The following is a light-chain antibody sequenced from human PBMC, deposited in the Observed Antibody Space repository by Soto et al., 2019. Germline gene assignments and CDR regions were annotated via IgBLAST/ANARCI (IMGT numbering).Light chain of an antibody. CDR2: GNS. CDR3: QSYDSSLSGYV. CDR1: SSNIGAGYD. Sequence: QSVLTQPPSVSGAPGQRVTISCTGSSSNIGAGYDVHWYQQLPGTVPKLLIFGNSNRPSGVSDRFSGSKSDTSASLAITGLQAEDEADYYCQSYDSSLSGYVFGTGTKLTVL. V-gene: IGLV1-40*01. J-gene: IGLJ1*01.